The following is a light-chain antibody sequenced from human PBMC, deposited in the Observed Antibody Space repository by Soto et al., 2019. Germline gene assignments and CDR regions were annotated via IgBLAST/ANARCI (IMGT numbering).Light chain of an antibody. V-gene: IGLV2-14*03. CDR1: SSDVGGFNF. CDR3: SSYTTSSTRV. CDR2: DVA. Sequence: QSVLTQPASVSGSPGQSSTISCTGSSSDVGGFNFVSWYQQHPGKAPKLMIYDVASRPSGVSNRFSGSKSGNTASLTISGLQTEDEAESYCSSYTTSSTRVFRNGTKV. J-gene: IGLJ1*01.